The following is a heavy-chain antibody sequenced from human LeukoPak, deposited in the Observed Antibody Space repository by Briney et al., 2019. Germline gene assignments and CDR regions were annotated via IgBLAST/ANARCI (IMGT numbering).Heavy chain of an antibody. V-gene: IGHV4-59*01. J-gene: IGHJ4*02. Sequence: SETLSLTCTVSGGSISSYYWSWIRQPPGKGLEWIGYIYYSGSTNYNPSLKSRVTMSVDTSKNQFSLKLTSVTAADTAVYYCARYDFNKFFDYWGQGILVTVSS. CDR3: ARYDFNKFFDY. CDR1: GGSISSYY. CDR2: IYYSGST. D-gene: IGHD3-3*01.